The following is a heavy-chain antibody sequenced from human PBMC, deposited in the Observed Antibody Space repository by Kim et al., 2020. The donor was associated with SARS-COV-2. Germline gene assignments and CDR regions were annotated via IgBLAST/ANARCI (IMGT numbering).Heavy chain of an antibody. CDR3: ARGGGGRITIFGVVNWFDP. CDR1: GGSISSYY. V-gene: IGHV4-59*01. Sequence: SETLSLTCTVSGGSISSYYWSWIRQPPGKGLEWIGYIYYSGSTNYNPSLKSRVTISVDTSKNQFSLKLSSVTAADTAVYYCARGGGGRITIFGVVNWFDPWGQGTLVTVSS. D-gene: IGHD3-3*01. J-gene: IGHJ5*02. CDR2: IYYSGST.